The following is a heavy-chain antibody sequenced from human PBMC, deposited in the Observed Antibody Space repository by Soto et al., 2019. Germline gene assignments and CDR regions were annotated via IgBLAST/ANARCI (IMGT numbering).Heavy chain of an antibody. D-gene: IGHD1-26*01. Sequence: EVQLVESGGGMIQPGGSLRLSCVASGFPVSSNYMSWVRQAPGKGLEWVSVIYTGGTTHYADSVKGRYTISRDNSKNTMYLQMNSLRSEDTAVYDCAREVGYYYGLDVWGQGTTVSVAS. CDR2: IYTGGTT. CDR3: AREVGYYYGLDV. J-gene: IGHJ6*02. CDR1: GFPVSSNY. V-gene: IGHV3-53*01.